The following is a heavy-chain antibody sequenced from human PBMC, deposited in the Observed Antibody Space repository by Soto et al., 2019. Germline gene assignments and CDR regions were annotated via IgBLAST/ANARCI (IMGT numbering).Heavy chain of an antibody. J-gene: IGHJ4*02. CDR2: MNPNSGNT. V-gene: IGHV1-8*01. D-gene: IGHD6-13*01. CDR3: AREHSSSWRFDN. Sequence: QVQLVQSGAEVKKPGASVKVSCKASGYTVTSYDINWVREATGQGLEWMGWMNPNSGNTGYAQKFQGRVTMTRNTSISTAYMELSSVRSEDTAVYYCAREHSSSWRFDNWGQGTLVTVSS. CDR1: GYTVTSYD.